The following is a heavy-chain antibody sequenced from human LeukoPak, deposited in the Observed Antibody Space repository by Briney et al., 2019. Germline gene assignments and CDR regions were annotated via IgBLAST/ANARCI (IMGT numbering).Heavy chain of an antibody. V-gene: IGHV1-18*01. CDR1: GYTFTSYG. J-gene: IGHJ4*02. CDR3: AREGETYYYDSSGLDLDY. Sequence: ASVKVSCKASGYTFTSYGISWVRQAPGQGLEWMGWISAYNGNTNHAQKLQGRVTMTTDTSTSTAYMELRSLRSDDTAVYYCAREGETYYYDSSGLDLDYWGQGTLVTVSS. D-gene: IGHD3-22*01. CDR2: ISAYNGNT.